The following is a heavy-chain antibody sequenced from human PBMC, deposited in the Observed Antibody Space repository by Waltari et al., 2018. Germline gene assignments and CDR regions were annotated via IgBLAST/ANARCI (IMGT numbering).Heavy chain of an antibody. CDR3: ARVVAAIGVPDY. V-gene: IGHV5-51*03. CDR1: GYSFSNYW. CDR2: SYPGESDT. J-gene: IGHJ4*02. Sequence: EVQLVQSGAEVKKPGESLKISCKGSGYSFSNYWIAWVRQMPGNGLAWMGISYPGESDTRYSPSFQGQVTIAADKSISTAYLQWSSLRASDSAMYYCARVVAAIGVPDYWGQGTQVTVSS. D-gene: IGHD2-15*01.